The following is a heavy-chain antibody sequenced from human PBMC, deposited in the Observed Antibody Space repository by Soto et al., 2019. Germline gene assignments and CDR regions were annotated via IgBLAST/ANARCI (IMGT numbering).Heavy chain of an antibody. Sequence: SETLSLTFTVSGGSISSSSYYWGWIRQPPWKGLEWIWSIYYSGSTYYNPSLKSRFTISVYTSKNQFSLKMSSVTAADTDVYYCERQAGEQLVLGGWFDPWGQGTLVTVSS. CDR1: GGSISSSSYY. CDR2: IYYSGST. CDR3: ERQAGEQLVLGGWFDP. D-gene: IGHD6-6*01. J-gene: IGHJ5*02. V-gene: IGHV4-39*01.